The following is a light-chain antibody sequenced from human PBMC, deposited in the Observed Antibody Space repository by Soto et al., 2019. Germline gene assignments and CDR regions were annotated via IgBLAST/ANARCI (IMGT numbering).Light chain of an antibody. CDR2: EVT. CDR3: SSYTSSSTPV. CDR1: SSDVGSYNR. J-gene: IGLJ2*01. Sequence: QSALTQPPSVSGSPGQSVTISCTGTSSDVGSYNRVSWYQQPPGTAPKLLIYEVTNRPSGVPDRFSGSKSGNTASLTISGLHAEDEAVYYCSSYTSSSTPVFGGGTKVTVL. V-gene: IGLV2-18*02.